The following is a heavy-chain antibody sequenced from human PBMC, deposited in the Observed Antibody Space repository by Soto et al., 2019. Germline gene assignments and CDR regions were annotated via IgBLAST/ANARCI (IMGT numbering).Heavy chain of an antibody. CDR3: ARNSSPGGMDV. Sequence: EVQLVVSGGALIQPGGSLRLSCAASGFIVSSNYMSWVRQAPGKGLEWVSVISSGDDTYYADSMKGRLTISRDNSKNEVYLQIDNLRAEDTAVYYCARNSSPGGMDVWGQGTTVTVSS. V-gene: IGHV3-53*01. D-gene: IGHD6-13*01. CDR1: GFIVSSNY. J-gene: IGHJ6*02. CDR2: ISSGDDT.